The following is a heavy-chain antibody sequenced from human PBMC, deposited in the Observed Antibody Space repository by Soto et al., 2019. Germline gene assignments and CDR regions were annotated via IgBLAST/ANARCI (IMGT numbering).Heavy chain of an antibody. V-gene: IGHV3-23*01. CDR2: IIGGGVTT. CDR1: GFTFSTYA. Sequence: EMHLLESGGELVQPGGSLRLSCAASGFTFSTYAMTWVRQAPGKGLEYVSAIIGGGVTTYYADSMKGRFTISRDNSKNTHYLQMNSLRAEDTAVYYCAKDRDDIGMVDAFEVWGQGTMVTVSS. J-gene: IGHJ3*01. CDR3: AKDRDDIGMVDAFEV. D-gene: IGHD2-15*01.